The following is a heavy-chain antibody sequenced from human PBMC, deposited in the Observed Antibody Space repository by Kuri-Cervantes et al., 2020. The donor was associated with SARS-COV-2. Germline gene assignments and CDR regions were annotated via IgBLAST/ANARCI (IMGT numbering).Heavy chain of an antibody. V-gene: IGHV3-23*01. Sequence: ETLSLTCAASGFTFGDYAMSWVRQAPGKGLEWVSAISGSGGSTYYADSVKGRFTISRDNSKNTLYLQMNSLRAEDTAVYYCAKDFGTYYDSSGYLKYWGQGTLVTVSS. CDR3: AKDFGTYYDSSGYLKY. CDR1: GFTFGDYA. CDR2: ISGSGGST. D-gene: IGHD3-22*01. J-gene: IGHJ1*01.